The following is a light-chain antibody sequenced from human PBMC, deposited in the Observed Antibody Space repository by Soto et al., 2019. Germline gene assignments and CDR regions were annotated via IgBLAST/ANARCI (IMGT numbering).Light chain of an antibody. CDR3: QQYDSYPLT. J-gene: IGKJ4*01. V-gene: IGKV1-16*02. Sequence: DIQMTQSPSSLSASVGDRVTITCRASQGIRNYLAWFQQIPGKAPKSLIYVASTLQSGVPSKFSGSGSGTDFTLTITSLQPEDFATYYCQQYDSYPLTFGGGTKVEIK. CDR1: QGIRNY. CDR2: VAS.